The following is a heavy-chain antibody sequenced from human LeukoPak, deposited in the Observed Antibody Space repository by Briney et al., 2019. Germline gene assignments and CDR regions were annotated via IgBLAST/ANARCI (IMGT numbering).Heavy chain of an antibody. D-gene: IGHD3-16*02. CDR1: GYSFTSYW. V-gene: IGHV5-51*01. CDR2: IYPGDSDT. J-gene: IGHJ5*02. Sequence: GESLKISCKGSGYSFTSYWIGWVRQMPGKGLEWLGIIYPGDSDTRYSPSFQGQVTISADKSISTAYLQWSSLKASDTAMYYCARGLSSISNWFDPWGQGTLVTVSS. CDR3: ARGLSSISNWFDP.